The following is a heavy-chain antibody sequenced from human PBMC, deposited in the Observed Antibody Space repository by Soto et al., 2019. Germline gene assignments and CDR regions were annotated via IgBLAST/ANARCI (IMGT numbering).Heavy chain of an antibody. CDR2: ITWHGDTT. V-gene: IGHV3-43D*04. Sequence: EVQLVESGGVVVQPGGSLRLSCAASGFTFDDYAMCWVRQAPGKGLEWVSLITWHGDTTYYADSVKGRFTISRDNSNNSLYLQMNSLRPEDTALDYCAKGATVTPHDQYYGKDVWGQGTTVTVSS. CDR3: AKGATVTPHDQYYGKDV. D-gene: IGHD4-17*01. CDR1: GFTFDDYA. J-gene: IGHJ6*02.